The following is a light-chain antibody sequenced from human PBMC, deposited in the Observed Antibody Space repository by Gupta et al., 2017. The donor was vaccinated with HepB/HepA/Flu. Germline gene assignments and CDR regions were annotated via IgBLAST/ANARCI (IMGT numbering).Light chain of an antibody. CDR1: SSNIGAGYD. Sequence: QSVLTQPPSVSGAPGQRVTVHFTGISSNIGAGYDVHWYQQLPGTAPKLLIHGNSDRPSGVPDRFSGSKSGTSASLAISGLQAEDEADYYCQSYDNSLNAVVFGGGTKLTVL. CDR3: QSYDNSLNAVV. V-gene: IGLV1-40*01. J-gene: IGLJ2*01. CDR2: GNS.